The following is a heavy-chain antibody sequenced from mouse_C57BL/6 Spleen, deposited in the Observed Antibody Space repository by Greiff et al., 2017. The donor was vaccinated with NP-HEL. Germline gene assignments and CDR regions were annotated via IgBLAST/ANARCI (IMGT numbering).Heavy chain of an antibody. Sequence: QVQLQQPGPELVKPGASVKISCKASGYTFTSSWMNWVKQRPGQGLEWIGGIYPGDGGTNYNGKFKGKATLTADKSSSTAYMQLSSLTSEDSAVYCCARSGYDVAMDYWGQGTSVTGSS. V-gene: IGHV1-82*01. CDR1: GYTFTSSW. D-gene: IGHD3-1*01. J-gene: IGHJ4*01. CDR3: ARSGYDVAMDY. CDR2: IYPGDGGT.